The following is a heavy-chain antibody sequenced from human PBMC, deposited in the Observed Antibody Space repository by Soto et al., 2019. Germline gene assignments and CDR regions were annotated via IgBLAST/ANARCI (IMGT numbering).Heavy chain of an antibody. Sequence: GAAVKVSCKASGYTFTSYGISWVRQAPGQGLEWMGWISAYNGNTNYAQKLQGRVTMTTDTSTRTAYKELRSLRSDDTAVYYCATVSTYDSSGYYWDYYYGMDVWGQGAMVTVSS. CDR1: GYTFTSYG. D-gene: IGHD3-22*01. CDR2: ISAYNGNT. J-gene: IGHJ6*02. CDR3: ATVSTYDSSGYYWDYYYGMDV. V-gene: IGHV1-18*04.